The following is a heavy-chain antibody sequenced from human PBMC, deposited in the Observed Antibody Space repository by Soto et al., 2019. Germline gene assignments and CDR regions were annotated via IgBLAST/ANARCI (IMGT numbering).Heavy chain of an antibody. Sequence: PXETLCLTCAVSGGSISSGGYYWSWLRQHPGKGLEWIGYIYYSGSTYYNPSLKSRVSISVDTSKNQFSLKLSSVTAADTAVYYCARDQEPLSVMDVWPQGTTATVSS. V-gene: IGHV4-31*11. CDR2: IYYSGST. CDR3: ARDQEPLSVMDV. D-gene: IGHD1-1*01. CDR1: GGSISSGGYY. J-gene: IGHJ6*02.